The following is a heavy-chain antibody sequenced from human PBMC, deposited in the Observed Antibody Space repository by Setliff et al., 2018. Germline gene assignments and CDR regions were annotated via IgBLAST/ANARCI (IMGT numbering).Heavy chain of an antibody. V-gene: IGHV1-18*01. J-gene: IGHJ3*02. Sequence: ASVKVSCKASGYTFTSYGVTWVRQAPGQGLEWMGWIGAYNGNTYNAHKFQGRVTMTSDTPTSTAYMELRSLRSEDTAVYYCATTIVGATLDAFDIWGQGTMVTVSS. D-gene: IGHD1-26*01. CDR3: ATTIVGATLDAFDI. CDR2: IGAYNGNT. CDR1: GYTFTSYG.